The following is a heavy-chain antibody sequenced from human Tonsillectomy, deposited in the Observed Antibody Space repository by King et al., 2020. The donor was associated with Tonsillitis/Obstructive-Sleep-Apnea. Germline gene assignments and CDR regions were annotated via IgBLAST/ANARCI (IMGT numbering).Heavy chain of an antibody. Sequence: VQLVESGGGLVQPGRSLRLSCAASGFTFDNYAMHWVRQAPGKGLEWVSGISWNSGSIGYADSVKGRFTISRDNAKNSLYLQMNSLRAEDTALYDCAKRGGRGVVVPNWVDPWGQGTLVTVSS. V-gene: IGHV3-9*01. CDR1: GFTFDNYA. CDR2: ISWNSGSI. J-gene: IGHJ5*02. D-gene: IGHD2-15*01. CDR3: AKRGGRGVVVPNWVDP.